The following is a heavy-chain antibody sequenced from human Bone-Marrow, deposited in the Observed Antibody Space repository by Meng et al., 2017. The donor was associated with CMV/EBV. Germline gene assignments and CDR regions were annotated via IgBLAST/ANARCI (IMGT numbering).Heavy chain of an antibody. D-gene: IGHD2-2*02. CDR1: GFNFSSYW. CDR2: IKQDGSEK. Sequence: GGSLRLSCAASGFNFSSYWMSWVRQAPGKGLEWVANIKQDGSEKYYVDSVKGRFTISRDNAKNSLYLQMNSLRAEDTAVYYCAREGYCSSTSCYKEYYYGMDVWGQGTTVTVSS. CDR3: AREGYCSSTSCYKEYYYGMDV. J-gene: IGHJ6*02. V-gene: IGHV3-7*01.